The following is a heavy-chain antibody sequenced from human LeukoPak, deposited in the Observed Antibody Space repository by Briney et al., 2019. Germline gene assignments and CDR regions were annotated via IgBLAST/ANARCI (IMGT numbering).Heavy chain of an antibody. CDR2: IYNSGSA. D-gene: IGHD5/OR15-5a*01. J-gene: IGHJ3*01. CDR3: ARDPESNAFDV. V-gene: IGHV4-59*01. Sequence: SETLSLTCTVSGGSISSYYWNWIRQPPGKGLEWIGYIYNSGSANYSPSLKSRVTISVDTSKNQFSLRLSSVTAADTAVYYCARDPESNAFDVWGQGTTVTVSS. CDR1: GGSISSYY.